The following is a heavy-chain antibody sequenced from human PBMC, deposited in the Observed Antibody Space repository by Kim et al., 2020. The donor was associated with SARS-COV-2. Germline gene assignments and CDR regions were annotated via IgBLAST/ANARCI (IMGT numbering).Heavy chain of an antibody. CDR2: INHSGST. J-gene: IGHJ4*02. V-gene: IGHV4-34*01. CDR3: AGNPLGARSGTFDY. Sequence: SETLSLTCAVYGGSFSGYYWSWIRQPPGKGLEWIGEINHSGSTNYNPSLKSRVTISVDTSKNQFSLKLSSVTAADAAVYYCAGNPLGARSGTFDYWGQGTLVTVSS. D-gene: IGHD6-13*01. CDR1: GGSFSGYY.